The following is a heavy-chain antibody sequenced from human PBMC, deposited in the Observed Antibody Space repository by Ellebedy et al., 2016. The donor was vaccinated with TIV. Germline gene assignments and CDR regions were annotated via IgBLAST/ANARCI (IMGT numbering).Heavy chain of an antibody. CDR1: DGTIRSYH. J-gene: IGHJ4*02. Sequence: SETLSLXCTVSDGTIRSYHWSWIRQSPGKGLESIGYYHYSGTTNYNPSLKSRLSISVDTSKNQFSLNLSSVTAADTGVYYCARTSTMVRGALDYWGQGTLVTVSS. V-gene: IGHV4-59*01. CDR2: YHYSGTT. CDR3: ARTSTMVRGALDY. D-gene: IGHD3-10*01.